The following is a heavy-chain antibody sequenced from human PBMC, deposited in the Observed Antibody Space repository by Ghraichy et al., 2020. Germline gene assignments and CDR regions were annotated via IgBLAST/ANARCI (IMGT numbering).Heavy chain of an antibody. J-gene: IGHJ3*02. CDR2: ISWNSGTI. Sequence: LSLTCAASGFNFDDSAMHWVRQPPGKGLEWVSGISWNSGTIVYADSVKGRFTISRDNARNSLSLQMDSLRAEDTALYYCARRGASGPFDIWGQGTMVTVSS. CDR1: GFNFDDSA. CDR3: ARRGASGPFDI. V-gene: IGHV3-9*01. D-gene: IGHD1-1*01.